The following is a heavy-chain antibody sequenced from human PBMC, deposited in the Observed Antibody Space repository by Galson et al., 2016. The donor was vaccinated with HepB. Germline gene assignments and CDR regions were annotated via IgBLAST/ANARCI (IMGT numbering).Heavy chain of an antibody. D-gene: IGHD3-3*01. V-gene: IGHV1-18*01. Sequence: SVKVSCKASGYTFTNYGISWVRQAPGQGLEWMGWISAYNGDTSYAQKLQGRVTMTTDTSTSTAYKELRSLRSVDTAVYYCARGVDFWSGKKWFDPWGHGILVTVAS. J-gene: IGHJ5*02. CDR1: GYTFTNYG. CDR2: ISAYNGDT. CDR3: ARGVDFWSGKKWFDP.